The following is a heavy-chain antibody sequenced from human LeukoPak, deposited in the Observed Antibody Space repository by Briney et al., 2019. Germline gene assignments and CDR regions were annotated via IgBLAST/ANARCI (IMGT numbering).Heavy chain of an antibody. Sequence: ASVKVSCKASGGTFSSYAISWVRQAPGQGLEWMGRIIPILGIANYAQKFQGRVTITADKSTSTAYMELSSLRSEDTAVYYCANDGSGSYLGLSDYWGQGTLVTVSS. CDR1: GGTFSSYA. D-gene: IGHD3-10*01. J-gene: IGHJ4*02. CDR2: IIPILGIA. V-gene: IGHV1-69*04. CDR3: ANDGSGSYLGLSDY.